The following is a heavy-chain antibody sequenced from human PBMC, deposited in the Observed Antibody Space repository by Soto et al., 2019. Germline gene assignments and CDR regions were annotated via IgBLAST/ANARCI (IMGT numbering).Heavy chain of an antibody. CDR1: GGTFGSNA. J-gene: IGHJ3*02. Sequence: QVQLVQSATEVRKPGSSVKVSCRASGGTFGSNAISWVRQAPGQGLEWMGNIIPIFGTTKSSQNFQGRVTITADESTNTAYMELSSRRSEDTAIYFCAREGYTFGPGAVSGAFDIWGQGTMVTVSS. V-gene: IGHV1-69*15. CDR2: IIPIFGTT. CDR3: AREGYTFGPGAVSGAFDI. D-gene: IGHD1-1*01.